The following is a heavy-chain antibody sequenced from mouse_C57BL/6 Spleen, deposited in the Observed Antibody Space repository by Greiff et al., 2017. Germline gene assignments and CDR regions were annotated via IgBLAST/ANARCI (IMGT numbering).Heavy chain of an antibody. D-gene: IGHD4-1*01. CDR2: IDPSDSET. V-gene: IGHV1-52*01. J-gene: IGHJ4*01. CDR3: ARHRPGTNAMDY. CDR1: GYTFTSYW. Sequence: VQLQQPGAELVRPGSSVKLSCKASGYTFTSYWMHWVKQRPIQGLEWIGNIDPSDSETHYNQKFKDKATLTVDKSSSTAYMQLSSLTSEDSAVYYCARHRPGTNAMDYWGQGTSVTVSS.